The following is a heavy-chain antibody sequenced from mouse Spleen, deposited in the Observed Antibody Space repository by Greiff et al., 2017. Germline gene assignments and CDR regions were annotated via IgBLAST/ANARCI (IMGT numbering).Heavy chain of an antibody. V-gene: IGHV1-18*01. CDR3: ARKGALYGNYYFDV. CDR2: INPSNGGT. J-gene: IGHJ1*01. CDR1: GYTFTDYN. Sequence: EVQLQQSGPELVKPGASVKIPCKASGYTFTDYNMDWVKQSHGKSLEWIGNINPSNGGTNYNEKFKSKATLTVDKSSSTAYMQLSSLTSEDSAVYYCARKGALYGNYYFDVWGAGTTVTVSS. D-gene: IGHD2-1*01.